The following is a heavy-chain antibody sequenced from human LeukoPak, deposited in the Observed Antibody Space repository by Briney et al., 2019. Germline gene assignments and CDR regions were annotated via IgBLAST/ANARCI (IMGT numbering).Heavy chain of an antibody. D-gene: IGHD6-13*01. CDR2: IYHSGST. J-gene: IGHJ4*02. CDR3: AREGQQLATRHPDY. Sequence: PSETLSLTCAVSGGSISSGGYSWSWIRQPPGKGLEWIGYIYHSGSTYYNPSLKSRVTISLDRSKNQFSQKLSSVTAADTAVYYCAREGQQLATRHPDYWGQGTLVTVSS. CDR1: GGSISSGGYS. V-gene: IGHV4-30-2*02.